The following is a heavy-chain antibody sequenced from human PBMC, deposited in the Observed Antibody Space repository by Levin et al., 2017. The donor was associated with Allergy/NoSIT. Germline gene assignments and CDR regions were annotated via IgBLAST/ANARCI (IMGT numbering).Heavy chain of an antibody. Sequence: SGPTLVKPTQTLTLTCTFSGFSLSTNGVGVGWIRQPPGKALEWLAIIYWDDDKHYRPSLKSRLTITKDTSRNQVVLTMTNMDAVDTATYYCAHRLGRYSDWSDDTFDSWGQGTLVTVSS. D-gene: IGHD3-9*01. CDR2: IYWDDDK. CDR3: AHRLGRYSDWSDDTFDS. J-gene: IGHJ3*02. CDR1: GFSLSTNGVG. V-gene: IGHV2-5*02.